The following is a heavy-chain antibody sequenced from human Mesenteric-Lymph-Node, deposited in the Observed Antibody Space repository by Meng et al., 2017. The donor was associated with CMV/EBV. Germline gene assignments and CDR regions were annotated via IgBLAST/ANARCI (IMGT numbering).Heavy chain of an antibody. V-gene: IGHV2-5*02. J-gene: IGHJ4*02. CDR3: EHTLYCSSTSCYGGFDY. CDR2: IYWDDDK. Sequence: FSLSTSGVGVGWIRQPPGKALEWLALIYWDDDKRYSPSLKSRLTITKDTSKNQVVLTMTNMDPVDTATYYCEHTLYCSSTSCYGGFDYWGQGTLVTVSS. CDR1: FSLSTSGVG. D-gene: IGHD2-2*01.